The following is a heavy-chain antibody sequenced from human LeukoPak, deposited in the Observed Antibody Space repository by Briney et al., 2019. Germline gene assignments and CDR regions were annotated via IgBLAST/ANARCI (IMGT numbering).Heavy chain of an antibody. CDR2: INHSGST. V-gene: IGHV4-34*01. CDR1: GGSFSGYY. J-gene: IGHJ4*02. Sequence: SETLSLTCAVYGGSFSGYYWSWIRQPPGKGLEWIGEINHSGSTNYNPSLKSRVTISVDTSKNQFSLKLSSVTAADTAAYYCARGRAAGEFDYWGQGTLVTVSS. D-gene: IGHD6-19*01. CDR3: ARGRAAGEFDY.